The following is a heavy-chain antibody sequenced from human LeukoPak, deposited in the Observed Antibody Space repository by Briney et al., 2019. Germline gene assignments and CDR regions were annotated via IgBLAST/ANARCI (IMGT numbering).Heavy chain of an antibody. D-gene: IGHD2-15*01. CDR3: ARAVVVAATLRGMDV. J-gene: IGHJ6*04. Sequence: SVKVSCKASGGTFSSYAISWVRQATGQGLEWMGGIIPIFGTANYAQKFQGRVTITADESTSTAYMELSSLRSEDTAVYYCARAVVVAATLRGMDVWGKGTTVTVSS. V-gene: IGHV1-69*01. CDR2: IIPIFGTA. CDR1: GGTFSSYA.